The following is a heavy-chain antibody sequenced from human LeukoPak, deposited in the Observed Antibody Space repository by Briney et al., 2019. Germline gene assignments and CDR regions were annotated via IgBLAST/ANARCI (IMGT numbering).Heavy chain of an antibody. D-gene: IGHD2-2*01. CDR3: ASRYCSSTSCYEGDAFDI. CDR2: IYYSGST. CDR1: GGSISSSSYY. Sequence: SETLSLTCTVSGGSISSSSYYWGWIRQPPGKGLEWIGSIYYSGSTNYNPSLKSRVTISVDTSKNQFSLKLSSVTAADTAVYYCASRYCSSTSCYEGDAFDIWGQGTMVTVSS. V-gene: IGHV4-39*07. J-gene: IGHJ3*02.